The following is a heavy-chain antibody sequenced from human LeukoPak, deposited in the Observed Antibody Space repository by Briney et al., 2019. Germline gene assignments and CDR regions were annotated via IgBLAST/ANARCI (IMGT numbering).Heavy chain of an antibody. D-gene: IGHD2-15*01. CDR2: ISSRATHI. V-gene: IGHV3-21*06. CDR1: GFTFSSYS. J-gene: IGHJ4*02. CDR3: AKVGRRVEFDS. Sequence: GGSLRLSCAASGFTFSSYSLNWGRKAPGKGLEWVSSISSRATHIYYADSVKGRFNTSRDNAKNSLYLQMSSLRAADTAVYNCAKVGRRVEFDSWGQGTLVTVPS.